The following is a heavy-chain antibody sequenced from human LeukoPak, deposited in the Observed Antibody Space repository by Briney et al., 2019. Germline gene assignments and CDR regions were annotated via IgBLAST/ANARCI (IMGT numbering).Heavy chain of an antibody. CDR2: ISGRGGST. CDR3: AKDCNASNSYIDY. Sequence: PGGSLRLSCAVSGFTFTNYAMSWVRQAPGKGLEWVSGISGRGGSTYYADSVKGRFTISSDNSKNTLYLQMNSLRAEDTAVYYFAKDCNASNSYIDYSGEGALVT. CDR1: GFTFTNYA. V-gene: IGHV3-23*01. J-gene: IGHJ4*02. D-gene: IGHD2/OR15-2a*01.